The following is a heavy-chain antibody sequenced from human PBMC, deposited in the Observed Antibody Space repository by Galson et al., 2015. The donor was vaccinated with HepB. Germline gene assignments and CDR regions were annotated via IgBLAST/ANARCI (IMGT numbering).Heavy chain of an antibody. CDR2: IKEDGREK. CDR1: GLAFSSYW. J-gene: IGHJ5*02. CDR3: ARDLANSGGHYVGFDP. D-gene: IGHD3-22*01. V-gene: IGHV3-7*03. Sequence: SLRLSCAASGLAFSSYWMSWVRQAPGKGLEWVAKIKEDGREKYYVDSVKGRFTISRDNAKNSLYLQMNTLRAEDTAVYYCARDLANSGGHYVGFDPWGQGTLVTVSS.